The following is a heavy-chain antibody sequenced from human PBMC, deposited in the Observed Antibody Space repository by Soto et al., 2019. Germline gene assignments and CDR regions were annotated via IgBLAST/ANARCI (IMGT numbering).Heavy chain of an antibody. Sequence: QVQLVESGGGVVQPGRSLRLSCAASGFTFSTYGVHWVRQAPGKGLEWVAVISSDGSEKYYAGSVKGRVSISRDNSKSTLYLQMDSLRAEDTAVYYCAKGAVTTSLYYFGYWGQGTLVTVSS. J-gene: IGHJ4*02. CDR1: GFTFSTYG. D-gene: IGHD4-17*01. CDR3: AKGAVTTSLYYFGY. V-gene: IGHV3-30*18. CDR2: ISSDGSEK.